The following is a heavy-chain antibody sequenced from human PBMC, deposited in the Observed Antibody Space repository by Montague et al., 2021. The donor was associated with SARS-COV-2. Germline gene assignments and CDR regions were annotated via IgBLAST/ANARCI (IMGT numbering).Heavy chain of an antibody. V-gene: IGHV4-34*01. J-gene: IGHJ5*02. CDR3: ARGPRITMIVVVITDIWFDP. D-gene: IGHD3-22*01. CDR1: GGSVGDYY. CDR2: INHSGST. Sequence: ETVSLTCAVDGGSVGDYYWGWIRQPPGKGLEWIGEINHSGSTNXNPSRKGRVTTSVDTSKNQFSLKLTSVTAADTAVYYCARGPRITMIVVVITDIWFDPWGQGTLVTVSS.